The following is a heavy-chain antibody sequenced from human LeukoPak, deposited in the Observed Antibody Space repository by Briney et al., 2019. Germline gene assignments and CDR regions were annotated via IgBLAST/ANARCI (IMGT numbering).Heavy chain of an antibody. CDR3: ARSGNPETTVTTQGAFDI. D-gene: IGHD4-17*01. Sequence: SETLSLTCAVSGGSISSSNWWSWVRQPPGKGLEWIGEIYHSGSTNYNPSLKSRVTISVDKSKNQFSLKLSSVTAADTAVYYCARSGNPETTVTTQGAFDIWGQGTMVTVSS. CDR2: IYHSGST. V-gene: IGHV4-4*02. CDR1: GGSISSSNW. J-gene: IGHJ3*02.